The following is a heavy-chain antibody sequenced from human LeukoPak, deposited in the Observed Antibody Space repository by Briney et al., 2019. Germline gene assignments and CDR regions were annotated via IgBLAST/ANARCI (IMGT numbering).Heavy chain of an antibody. CDR2: ISYDGSNK. Sequence: GGSLRLSCAASGFTFSSYAMHWVRQAPGKGLEWVAVISYDGSNKHYADSVKGRFTISRDNSKNTLYLQMNSLRAEDTAVYYCARRDYYYDSSGYYWGQGTLVTVSS. CDR1: GFTFSSYA. D-gene: IGHD3-22*01. CDR3: ARRDYYYDSSGYY. V-gene: IGHV3-30-3*01. J-gene: IGHJ4*02.